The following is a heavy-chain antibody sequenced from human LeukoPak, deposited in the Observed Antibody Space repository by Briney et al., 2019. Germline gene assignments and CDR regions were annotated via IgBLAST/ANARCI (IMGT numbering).Heavy chain of an antibody. Sequence: GGSLRLSCAASGFTFNNYAMSWVRQAPGKGLEWVSGISGSGANTNYADSVKGRFTISRDNSKNTLYLQMNSLRAEDTAVYYCTKDHKYSGSPRAFDIWGQGTMVTVS. CDR3: TKDHKYSGSPRAFDI. CDR1: GFTFNNYA. CDR2: ISGSGANT. J-gene: IGHJ3*02. D-gene: IGHD1-26*01. V-gene: IGHV3-23*01.